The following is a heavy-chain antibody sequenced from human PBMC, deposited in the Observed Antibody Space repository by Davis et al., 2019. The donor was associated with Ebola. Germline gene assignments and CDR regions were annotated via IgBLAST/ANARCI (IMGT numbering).Heavy chain of an antibody. V-gene: IGHV4-39*07. J-gene: IGHJ5*02. CDR1: GGSISSSSYY. D-gene: IGHD3-10*01. CDR2: IYYSGST. Sequence: MPSETLSFTCTVSGGSISSSSYYWGWIRQPPGKGLEWIGSIYYSGSTNYNPSLKSRVSISLDTSKNQFSLKLSSVTAADTAVYYCARGGLWFGESLSHWFDPWGQGTLVTVSS. CDR3: ARGGLWFGESLSHWFDP.